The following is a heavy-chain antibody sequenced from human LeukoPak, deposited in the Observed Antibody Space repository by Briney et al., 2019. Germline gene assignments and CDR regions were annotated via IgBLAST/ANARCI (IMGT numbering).Heavy chain of an antibody. V-gene: IGHV3-49*05. D-gene: IGHD3-10*01. CDR2: IRSKAYGVTT. Sequence: KTGGSLRLSCAASGFTFGDYTITWFRQAPGRGLEWVGFIRSKAYGVTTENAASVKGRFTISRDDSKSIAYQQMNSLKTEDTAVYYCTRALRGSSGSPDTFDIWGQGTMVTVSS. CDR1: GFTFGDYT. CDR3: TRALRGSSGSPDTFDI. J-gene: IGHJ3*02.